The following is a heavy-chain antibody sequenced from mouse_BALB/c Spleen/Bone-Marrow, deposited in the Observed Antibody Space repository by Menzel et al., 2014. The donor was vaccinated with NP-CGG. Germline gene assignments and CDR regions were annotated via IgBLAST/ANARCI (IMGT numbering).Heavy chain of an antibody. Sequence: VKLVESGPGLVQPSQSLSITCTVSGVSLTSYAVHWVRQSPGKGLEWLGVIWSGGSTDYNAAFISRLSISKDNSKSQVFFKRNSLQANDTAIYYCARNVYYYGSSPMDYWGQGTSVTVSS. CDR2: IWSGGST. D-gene: IGHD1-1*01. J-gene: IGHJ4*01. CDR1: GVSLTSYA. V-gene: IGHV2-2*02. CDR3: ARNVYYYGSSPMDY.